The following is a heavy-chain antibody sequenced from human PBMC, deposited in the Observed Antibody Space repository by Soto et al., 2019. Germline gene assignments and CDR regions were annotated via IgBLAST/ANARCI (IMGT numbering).Heavy chain of an antibody. Sequence: GGSLRLSCAASGFTFSSYAMHWVRQAPGKGLEWVAVISYDGSNKYYADSVKGRFTISRYNSKNTLYLQMNSLRAEDTAVYYCARHTTTGDFWSGYYNPFDYWGQGTLVTVSS. V-gene: IGHV3-30-3*01. CDR1: GFTFSSYA. J-gene: IGHJ4*02. CDR2: ISYDGSNK. CDR3: ARHTTTGDFWSGYYNPFDY. D-gene: IGHD3-3*01.